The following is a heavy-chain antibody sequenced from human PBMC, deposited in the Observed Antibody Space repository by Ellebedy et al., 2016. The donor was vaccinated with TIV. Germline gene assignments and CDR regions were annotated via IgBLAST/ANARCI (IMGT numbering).Heavy chain of an antibody. CDR1: GFTFSSYW. V-gene: IGHV3-7*01. CDR3: ARVSGGGEADAFDI. Sequence: GGSLRLSXAASGFTFSSYWMSWVRQAPGKGLEWVANIKQDGSEKYYVDSVKGRFTISRDNAKNSLYLQMNSLRAEDTAVYYCARVSGGGEADAFDIWGQGTMVTVSS. CDR2: IKQDGSEK. D-gene: IGHD3-10*02. J-gene: IGHJ3*02.